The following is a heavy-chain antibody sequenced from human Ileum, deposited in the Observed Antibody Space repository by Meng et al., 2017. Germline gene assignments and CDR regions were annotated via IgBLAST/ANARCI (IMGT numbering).Heavy chain of an antibody. V-gene: IGHV3-15*01. Sequence: VQLVESGGGFVKPGGSLRLSCAAFGFTFSDRWMTWVRQAPGKGLEWVGHIQSKADGGTTDYAAPVKGRFTISRDDSKSTLYLQMNSLKTEDTAVYYCTTFYAGYWGQRTLVTVSS. D-gene: IGHD3-16*01. CDR2: IQSKADGGTT. CDR3: TTFYAGY. J-gene: IGHJ4*02. CDR1: GFTFSDRW.